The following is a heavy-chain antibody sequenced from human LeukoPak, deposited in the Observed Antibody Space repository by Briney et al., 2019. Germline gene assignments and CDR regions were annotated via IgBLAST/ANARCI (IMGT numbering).Heavy chain of an antibody. CDR2: IRHSGST. CDR3: ARSKDSSGYYRRAVSWFDP. J-gene: IGHJ5*02. CDR1: GGSFSGYS. Sequence: SETLSLTCAVYGGSFSGYSWSWIRQPPGKGLEWIGEIRHSGSTNYNPSLKSRVTISVDTSKNQFSLKLSSVTAADTAVYYCARSKDSSGYYRRAVSWFDPWGQGTLVTVSS. D-gene: IGHD3-22*01. V-gene: IGHV4-34*01.